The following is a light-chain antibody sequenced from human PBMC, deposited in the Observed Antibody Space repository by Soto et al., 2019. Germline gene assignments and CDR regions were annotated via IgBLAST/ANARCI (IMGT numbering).Light chain of an antibody. CDR1: QSVSSSF. J-gene: IGKJ4*01. V-gene: IGKV3-20*01. CDR2: GAS. CDR3: EQYGSSPLT. Sequence: IVLTQSPGTLSLSPGERATLSCRASQSVSSSFLAWYQQTPGQAPRLLIYGASRRATGIPDRFSGRGSGTDFTLTISRLEPEDFAVYYCEQYGSSPLTFGGGTKVDIK.